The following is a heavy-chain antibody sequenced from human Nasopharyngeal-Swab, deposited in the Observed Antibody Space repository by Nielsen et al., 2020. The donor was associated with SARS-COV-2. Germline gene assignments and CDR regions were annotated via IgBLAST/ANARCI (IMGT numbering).Heavy chain of an antibody. J-gene: IGHJ4*02. D-gene: IGHD2-15*01. CDR3: TTQRLWDIVVVVAADY. V-gene: IGHV3-15*01. Sequence: GGSLRLSCAASGFTFSNAWMSWVRQAPGKGLEWVGRIKSKTDGGTTDYAAPVKGRFTISRDDSKNTLYLQMNSLKTEDTAVYYCTTQRLWDIVVVVAADYWGQGTLVTVSS. CDR2: IKSKTDGGTT. CDR1: GFTFSNAW.